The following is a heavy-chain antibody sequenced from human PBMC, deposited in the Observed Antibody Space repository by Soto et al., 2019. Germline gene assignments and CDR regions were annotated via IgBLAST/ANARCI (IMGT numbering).Heavy chain of an antibody. Sequence: GGSMRLSWAASGFTFTSYSMQWVRQPPERVLVWVSRINSDGSSTSYADSVKGRFTISRDNSKNTLYLQMNSLRAEDTALYYCAKGRSYYYYYGVDVWGQGTTVTVSS. V-gene: IGHV3-74*01. CDR3: AKGRSYYYYYGVDV. CDR1: GFTFTSYS. J-gene: IGHJ6*02. CDR2: INSDGSST.